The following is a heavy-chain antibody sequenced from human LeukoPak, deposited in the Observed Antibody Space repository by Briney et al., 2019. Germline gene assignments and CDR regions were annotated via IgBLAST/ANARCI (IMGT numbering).Heavy chain of an antibody. CDR2: IYTSGST. CDR3: ARRIVVATNWFDP. D-gene: IGHD1-26*01. Sequence: SQTLSLTCTVSGGSISSGTYYWSWIRQPAGKGLEWIGRIYTSGSTNYNPSLKSRVTISVDTSKNQFSLKLSSVTAADTAVYYCARRIVVATNWFDPWGQGTLVTVSS. CDR1: GGSISSGTYY. V-gene: IGHV4-61*02. J-gene: IGHJ5*02.